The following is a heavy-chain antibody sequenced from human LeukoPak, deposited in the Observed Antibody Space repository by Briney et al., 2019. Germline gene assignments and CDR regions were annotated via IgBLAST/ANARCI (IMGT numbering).Heavy chain of an antibody. J-gene: IGHJ4*02. V-gene: IGHV1-18*03. CDR1: GYTFTSYG. Sequence: GASVTVSCKASGYTFTSYGISWVRQAPGQGLEWMGWISAYNGNTNYAQKLQGRVSMTTDTSTSTAYMELRSLRSDDMAVYYCARGNLYDSSGYAYSFDYWGQGTLVTVSS. CDR3: ARGNLYDSSGYAYSFDY. D-gene: IGHD3-22*01. CDR2: ISAYNGNT.